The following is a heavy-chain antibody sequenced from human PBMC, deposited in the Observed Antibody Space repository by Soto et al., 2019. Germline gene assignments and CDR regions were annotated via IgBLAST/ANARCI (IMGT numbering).Heavy chain of an antibody. CDR3: AKGPVLIAAAAPPDY. J-gene: IGHJ4*02. CDR2: ISWNSGSI. V-gene: IGHV3-9*01. Sequence: EVQLVESGGGLVQPGRSLRLSCAASGFTFDDYAMHWVRQAPGKGLEWVSGISWNSGSIGYADSVKGRFTIPRDNAKNSLYLQMNSLRAEDTALYYCAKGPVLIAAAAPPDYWGQGTLVTVSS. D-gene: IGHD6-13*01. CDR1: GFTFDDYA.